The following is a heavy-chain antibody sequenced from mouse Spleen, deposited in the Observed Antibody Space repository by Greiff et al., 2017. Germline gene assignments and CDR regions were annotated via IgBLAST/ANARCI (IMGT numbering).Heavy chain of an antibody. D-gene: IGHD1-1*01. J-gene: IGHJ4*01. CDR2: IWTGGGT. CDR1: GFSLTSYA. V-gene: IGHV2-9-1*01. CDR3: ARNSLRGGYYYAMDY. Sequence: QVQLKESGPGLVAPSQSLSITCTVSGFSLTSYAISWVRQPPGKGLEWLGVIWTGGGTNYNSALNSRLSISKDNSKSQVFLKMNSLQTDDTARYYCARNSLRGGYYYAMDYWGQGTSVTVSS.